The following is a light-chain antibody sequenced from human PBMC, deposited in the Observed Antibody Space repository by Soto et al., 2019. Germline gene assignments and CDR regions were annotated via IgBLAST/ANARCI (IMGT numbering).Light chain of an antibody. CDR2: GSS. CDR3: QQYNNWPLT. Sequence: EIVLTQSPATVSVSPGERATLSCRASQSLGSNLAWYQQKPGQAPRLLIYGSSTSATAIPARFSCSGSGTAFTLTISSLQSEDVAVYYCQQYNNWPLTVGGGTKVEIK. J-gene: IGKJ4*01. V-gene: IGKV3-15*01. CDR1: QSLGSN.